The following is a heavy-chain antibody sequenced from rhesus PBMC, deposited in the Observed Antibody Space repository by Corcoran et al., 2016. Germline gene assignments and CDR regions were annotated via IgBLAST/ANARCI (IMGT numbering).Heavy chain of an antibody. CDR3: ARGCTGRGCPLVHIDF. Sequence: QMQLQELGPGLVKPSETLSLACAVSCDSFSSNYWNWIRQPPGEGLGGIGGIFGGGGFNDYSPSLKSRVTISKDTSKNQFSLKLTSVTDADTAVYFCARGCTGRGCPLVHIDFWGQGFLVTVSS. V-gene: IGHV4-160*01. CDR1: CDSFSSNY. J-gene: IGHJ4*01. D-gene: IGHD2-21*01. CDR2: IFGGGGFN.